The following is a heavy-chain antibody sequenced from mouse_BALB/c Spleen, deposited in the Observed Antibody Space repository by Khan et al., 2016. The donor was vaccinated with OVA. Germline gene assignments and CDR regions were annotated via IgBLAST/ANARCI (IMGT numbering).Heavy chain of an antibody. J-gene: IGHJ4*01. CDR3: GRLAYIDGRIMDY. Sequence: VQLQQSGAELVKPGASVKLSCKASGYTFTSYWMQWVKQRPGQGLEWIGEINPSNGRTNYNEKLKSQATLTVEKSTRTAYMQLSSRTSEDAAVYYCGRLAYIDGRIMDYWGQGTSVTVSS. CDR1: GYTFTSYW. V-gene: IGHV1S81*02. CDR2: INPSNGRT. D-gene: IGHD2-3*01.